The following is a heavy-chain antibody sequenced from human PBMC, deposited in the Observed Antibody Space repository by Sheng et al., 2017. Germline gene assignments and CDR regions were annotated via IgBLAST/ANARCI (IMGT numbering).Heavy chain of an antibody. CDR3: ARAGLRPYCGGDCYDY. V-gene: IGHV3-74*01. D-gene: IGHD2-21*01. J-gene: IGHJ4*02. CDR2: VNSDESST. CDR1: GFSFSSYW. Sequence: EVQLVESGGGLVQPGGSLRLSCAASGFSFSSYWMHWVRQAPGKGLVWVSRVNSDESSTSYGDSVKGRFTISRDNAKNTLYLQMNSLRAEDTAVYYCARAGLRPYCGGDCYDYWGQGTPVTVSS.